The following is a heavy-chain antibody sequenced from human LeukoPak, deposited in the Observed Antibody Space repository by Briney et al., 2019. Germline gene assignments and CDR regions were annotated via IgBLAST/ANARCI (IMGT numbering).Heavy chain of an antibody. CDR3: AKDGSSSIYYFDY. J-gene: IGHJ4*02. D-gene: IGHD6-13*01. V-gene: IGHV3-30*02. CDR1: GFTFSSYG. Sequence: GGSLRLSCAASGFTFSSYGMHWVRQAPGKGLEWVAFIRYDGSNKYYADSVKGRFTISRDNSKNTLYLQMNSLRAEDTAVYYCAKDGSSSIYYFDYWGQGTLVTVSS. CDR2: IRYDGSNK.